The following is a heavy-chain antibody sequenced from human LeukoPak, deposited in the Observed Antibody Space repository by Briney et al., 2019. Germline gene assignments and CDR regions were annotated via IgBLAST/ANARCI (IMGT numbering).Heavy chain of an antibody. CDR1: GGSISSYY. D-gene: IGHD4-11*01. CDR3: ARTTEGGYSNGYFYYYYMDV. V-gene: IGHV4-59*01. CDR2: IYFSGST. Sequence: SETLSLTCTVSGGSISSYYWSWIRQPPGKGLEWIGSIYFSGSTYYNPSLKSRVTISVDTSKNQFSLKLSSVTAADTAVYYCARTTEGGYSNGYFYYYYMDVWGKGTTVTISS. J-gene: IGHJ6*03.